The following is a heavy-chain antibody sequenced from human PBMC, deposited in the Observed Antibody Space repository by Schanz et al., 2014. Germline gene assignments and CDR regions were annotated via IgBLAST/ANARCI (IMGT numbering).Heavy chain of an antibody. D-gene: IGHD3-3*01. CDR1: GYTFTTYA. J-gene: IGHJ4*02. Sequence: QVHLVQSGAEVKRPGASVRVSCKASGYTFTTYAMSWVRQAPGQGLEWVGWISAYNGNTKYPQNLQGRVTMTTDTSTSTVYMELRSLRSDDTAVYYCARSAGRDFWSGYYTRFDYWGQGTLVTVSS. CDR3: ARSAGRDFWSGYYTRFDY. V-gene: IGHV1-18*01. CDR2: ISAYNGNT.